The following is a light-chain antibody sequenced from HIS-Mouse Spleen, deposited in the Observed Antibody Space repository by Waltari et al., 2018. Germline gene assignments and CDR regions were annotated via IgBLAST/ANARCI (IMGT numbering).Light chain of an antibody. Sequence: QSALTQPASVSGSPGQSITISCTGTSSDVGGYNYVSWYQQNPGKAHKLMIYDVSNRPSGVSNRFSGSKSGNTASLTISGLQAEDEADYYCSSYTSSSFNVVFGGGTKLTVL. CDR2: DVS. J-gene: IGLJ2*01. CDR1: SSDVGGYNY. CDR3: SSYTSSSFNVV. V-gene: IGLV2-14*03.